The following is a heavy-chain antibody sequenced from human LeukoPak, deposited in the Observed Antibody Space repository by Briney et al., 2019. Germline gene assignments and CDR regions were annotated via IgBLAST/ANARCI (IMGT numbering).Heavy chain of an antibody. CDR3: ARESLDEQLFDY. Sequence: GGSLRPSCAASGFTFSSYSMNWVRQAPGKGLEWVSSISSSSSYIYYADSVKGRFTISRDNAKNSLYLQMNSLRAEDTAVYYCARESLDEQLFDYWGQGTLVTVSS. J-gene: IGHJ4*02. V-gene: IGHV3-21*01. CDR2: ISSSSSYI. CDR1: GFTFSSYS. D-gene: IGHD6-13*01.